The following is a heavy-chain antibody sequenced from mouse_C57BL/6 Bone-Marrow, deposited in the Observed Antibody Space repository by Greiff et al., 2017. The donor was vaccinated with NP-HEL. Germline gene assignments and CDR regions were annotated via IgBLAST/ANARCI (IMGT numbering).Heavy chain of an antibody. CDR2: INPNNGGT. V-gene: IGHV1-26*01. J-gene: IGHJ2*01. Sequence: EVQLQQSGPELVKPGASVKISCKASGYTFTDYNMNWVKQSHGKSLEWIGDINPNNGGTSYNQKFKGKATLTVDKSSSTAYMELRSLTSEDSAVYYCARGMRGDDYWGQGTTLTVSS. CDR3: ARGMRGDDY. CDR1: GYTFTDYN.